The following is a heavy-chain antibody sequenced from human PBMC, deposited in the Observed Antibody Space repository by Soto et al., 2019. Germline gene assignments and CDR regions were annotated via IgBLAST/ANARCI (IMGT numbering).Heavy chain of an antibody. V-gene: IGHV3-7*05. J-gene: IGHJ4*02. CDR1: GFTFSSFW. D-gene: IGHD6-6*01. CDR2: IKQDGGET. Sequence: GGSLRLSCAASGFTFSSFWMSWVRQAPGKGLEWVANIKQDGGETYYVDSVKGRFTISRDNTKNSLYLQINSLKTEDTAVYYCARDKEYDSSSGSKLKYWGQGTLVTVSS. CDR3: ARDKEYDSSSGSKLKY.